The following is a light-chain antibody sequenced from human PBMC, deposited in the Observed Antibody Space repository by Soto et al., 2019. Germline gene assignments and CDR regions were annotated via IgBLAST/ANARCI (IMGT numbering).Light chain of an antibody. J-gene: IGKJ4*01. CDR2: VAS. CDR3: QQRSNWPPV. CDR1: QSVRTY. Sequence: EIVLTQSPATLSLSPGERATLSCRASQSVRTYLSYVAWYQQRPGQAPRLLIYVASNRATGIPARFSGSGSGTDFTLTISSLEPEDFAVSFCQQRSNWPPVFGGGTKVEIK. V-gene: IGKV3-11*01.